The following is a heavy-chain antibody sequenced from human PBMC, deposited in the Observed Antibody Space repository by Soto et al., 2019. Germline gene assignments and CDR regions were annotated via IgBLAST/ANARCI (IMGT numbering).Heavy chain of an antibody. Sequence: GGSLRLSCAASGFTFSSYAMHWVRQAPGKGLEWVAVISYDGSNKYYADSVKGRFTISRDNSKNTLYLQMNSLRAEDTAVYYCARPHYDILTGYYIWGQGTLVTVSS. J-gene: IGHJ4*02. V-gene: IGHV3-30-3*01. CDR1: GFTFSSYA. D-gene: IGHD3-9*01. CDR3: ARPHYDILTGYYI. CDR2: ISYDGSNK.